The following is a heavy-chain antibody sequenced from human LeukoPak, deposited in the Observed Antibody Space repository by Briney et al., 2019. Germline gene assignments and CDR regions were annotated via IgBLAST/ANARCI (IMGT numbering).Heavy chain of an antibody. J-gene: IGHJ6*03. V-gene: IGHV4-61*02. D-gene: IGHD3-16*01. Sequence: SQTLSLTWTVSGGSISSGSYYWSWIRQPAGKGLEWIGRIYTSGSTNYNPSLKSRVTISVDTSKNQFSLKLSSVTAADTAVYYCARVVPDFGDYYYYMDVWGKGTTVTVSS. CDR3: ARVVPDFGDYYYYMDV. CDR1: GGSISSGSYY. CDR2: IYTSGST.